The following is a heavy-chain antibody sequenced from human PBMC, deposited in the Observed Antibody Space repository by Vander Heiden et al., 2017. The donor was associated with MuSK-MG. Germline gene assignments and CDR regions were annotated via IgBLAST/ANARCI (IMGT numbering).Heavy chain of an antibody. Sequence: YGVRQATGQGLEWMGWMNPNSGNTGYAQKFQGRVTMTRNTSISTAYMELSSLRSEDTAVYYCATRGYSYGRAFDYWGQGTLVTVSS. CDR3: ATRGYSYGRAFDY. CDR2: MNPNSGNT. J-gene: IGHJ4*02. D-gene: IGHD5-18*01. V-gene: IGHV1-8*01.